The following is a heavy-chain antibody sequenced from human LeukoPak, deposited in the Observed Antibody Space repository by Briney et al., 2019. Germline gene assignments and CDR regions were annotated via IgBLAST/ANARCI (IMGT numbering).Heavy chain of an antibody. V-gene: IGHV3-21*01. CDR1: GFTFSNHN. D-gene: IGHD3-10*01. J-gene: IGHJ4*02. Sequence: PGGSLRLSCAASGFTFSNHNMNWVRQASGKGLEWVSSISTSSSYIYYADSVKGRFTISRDNAKNSLYLQMNSLRAEDTAVYYCARVDPGSYLMFYYVDFWGQGTLVTVSS. CDR3: ARVDPGSYLMFYYVDF. CDR2: ISTSSSYI.